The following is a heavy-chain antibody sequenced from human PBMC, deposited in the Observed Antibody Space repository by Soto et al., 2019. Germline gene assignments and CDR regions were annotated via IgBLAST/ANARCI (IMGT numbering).Heavy chain of an antibody. CDR1: GGSIDSDDYY. Sequence: SETLSLTCTVSGGSIDSDDYYWTWIRQPPGKGLEWIGYISSRGRTSYTPSLEGRLTISLDTSKNQVSLHLNSVLAADTAGYFCARDRGSSPDFFDYWGKGTVGTVAS. J-gene: IGHJ4*02. V-gene: IGHV4-30-4*01. CDR2: ISSRGRT. CDR3: ARDRGSSPDFFDY. D-gene: IGHD6-6*01.